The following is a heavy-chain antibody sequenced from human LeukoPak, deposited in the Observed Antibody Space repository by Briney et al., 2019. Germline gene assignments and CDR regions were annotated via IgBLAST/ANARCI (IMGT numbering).Heavy chain of an antibody. CDR1: GFTFSSYW. CDR3: VPHGVNTINY. CDR2: IKTDGSEK. Sequence: GGSLRLSCAASGFTFSSYWMSWVRQAPGKGLEWVANIKTDGSEKYYVDSLKGRFTISRDNAKNSLYLQMNNLRDEDTAVYYCVPHGVNTINYWGQGTLVTVSS. V-gene: IGHV3-7*01. D-gene: IGHD2-21*01. J-gene: IGHJ4*02.